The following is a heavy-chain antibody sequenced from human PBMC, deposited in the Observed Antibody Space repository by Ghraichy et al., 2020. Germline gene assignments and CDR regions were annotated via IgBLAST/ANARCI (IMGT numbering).Heavy chain of an antibody. J-gene: IGHJ4*02. CDR2: ISTYNGKT. D-gene: IGHD3-10*01. Sequence: WISTYNGKTNYAQKLQGRVTMTTDTSTSTAYMELRSLRSDDTAVYYCSRVAVRVDYFDFWGQGTLVTVSS. V-gene: IGHV1-18*01. CDR3: SRVAVRVDYFDF.